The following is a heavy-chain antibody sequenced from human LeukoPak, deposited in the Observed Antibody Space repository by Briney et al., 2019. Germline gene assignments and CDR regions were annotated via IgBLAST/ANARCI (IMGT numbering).Heavy chain of an antibody. CDR1: GFTVSSNY. D-gene: IGHD6-13*01. V-gene: IGHV3-21*01. CDR3: AKALGGIGNDFHI. CDR2: ISSSSSYI. J-gene: IGHJ3*02. Sequence: PGGSLRLSCAASGFTVSSNYMSWVRQAPGKGLEWVSSISSSSSYIYYADSVKGRFTISRDNAKNSLYLQMNSLRAEDTAVYYCAKALGGIGNDFHIWGQGTMVTVSS.